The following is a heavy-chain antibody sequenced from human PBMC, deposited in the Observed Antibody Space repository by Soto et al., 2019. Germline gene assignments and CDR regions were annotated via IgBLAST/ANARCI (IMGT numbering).Heavy chain of an antibody. D-gene: IGHD2-15*01. V-gene: IGHV3-9*01. CDR3: AKVRSVAATGSGYFQH. Sequence: EVQLVESGGGLVQPGRSLRLSCAASRFTFDNYAMHWVRQAPGKGLEWVSGISWNSGSIGYADSVKGRFTISRDNAKNSLYLQMNSLRAEDTALYYCAKVRSVAATGSGYFQHWGQGTLVTVPS. J-gene: IGHJ1*01. CDR2: ISWNSGSI. CDR1: RFTFDNYA.